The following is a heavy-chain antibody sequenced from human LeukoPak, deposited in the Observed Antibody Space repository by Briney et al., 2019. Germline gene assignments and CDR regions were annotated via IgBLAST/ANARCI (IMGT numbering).Heavy chain of an antibody. D-gene: IGHD3-22*01. Sequence: SQTLSLTCAVSGGSISSGGYSWSWIRQPPGKGLEWIVYIYHSGSTYYNPSLKSRVTISVGRSKNQFSLKLSSVTAADTAVYYCARAEDDSSGYYPFDYWGQGTLVTVSS. CDR1: GGSISSGGYS. J-gene: IGHJ4*02. CDR3: ARAEDDSSGYYPFDY. V-gene: IGHV4-30-2*01. CDR2: IYHSGST.